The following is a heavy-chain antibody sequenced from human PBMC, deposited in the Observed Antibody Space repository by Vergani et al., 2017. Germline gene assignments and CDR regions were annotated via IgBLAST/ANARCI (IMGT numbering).Heavy chain of an antibody. CDR1: GYTFTSYG. V-gene: IGHV1-18*04. CDR3: ARYYDFWGGDYTHDYDGMDV. Sequence: QVQLVQSGAEVKKPGASVKVSCKSSGYTFTSYGISWVRQAPGQGLEWMGWISAYNGNTSYAQKLQGRVTLPTDTSTSTAYMELRRLRSDDTAVYYCARYYDFWGGDYTHDYDGMDVWGQGTTVTVSS. J-gene: IGHJ6*02. CDR2: ISAYNGNT. D-gene: IGHD3-3*01.